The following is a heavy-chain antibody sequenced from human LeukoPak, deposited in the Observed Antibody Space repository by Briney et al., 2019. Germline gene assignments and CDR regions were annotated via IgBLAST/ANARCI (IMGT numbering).Heavy chain of an antibody. J-gene: IGHJ4*02. CDR3: ARDNIAVAGTHFDY. Sequence: SETLSLTCTVSGYSISSGYYWGWIRQPPGKGLEWIGSIYHSGSTYYNPSLKSRVTISVDTSKNQFSLKLSSVTAADTAVYYCARDNIAVAGTHFDYWGQGTLVTVSS. V-gene: IGHV4-38-2*02. CDR1: GYSISSGYY. CDR2: IYHSGST. D-gene: IGHD6-19*01.